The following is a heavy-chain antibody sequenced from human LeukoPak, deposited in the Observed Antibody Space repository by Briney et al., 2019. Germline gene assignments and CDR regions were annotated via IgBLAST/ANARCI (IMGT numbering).Heavy chain of an antibody. D-gene: IGHD3-16*01. J-gene: IGHJ5*02. CDR2: VSYSGSP. V-gene: IGHV4-39*07. CDR3: ARDGGDALEGVGDTNWFDP. CDR1: GGSISSGSYY. Sequence: PSETLSLTCTVSGGSISSGSYYWAWIRQSPGTGLEWLGSVSYSGSPYYNPSFKSLVTISLDASKNQFSLRVTSVTAADTAVYYCARDGGDALEGVGDTNWFDPWGQGTLVTVSS.